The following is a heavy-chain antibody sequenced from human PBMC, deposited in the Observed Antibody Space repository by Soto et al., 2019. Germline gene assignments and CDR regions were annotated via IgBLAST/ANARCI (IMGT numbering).Heavy chain of an antibody. J-gene: IGHJ4*02. D-gene: IGHD3-22*01. CDR2: IYHSGST. CDR3: ARVQRKWLLRAKHPDFDY. CDR1: GGSISSGGYS. Sequence: SETLSLTCAVSGGSISSGGYSWSWIRQPPGKGLEWIGYIYHSGSTYYNPSLKSRVTISVDRSKNQFSLKLSSVTAADTAVYYCARVQRKWLLRAKHPDFDYWGQGTLVTVSS. V-gene: IGHV4-30-2*01.